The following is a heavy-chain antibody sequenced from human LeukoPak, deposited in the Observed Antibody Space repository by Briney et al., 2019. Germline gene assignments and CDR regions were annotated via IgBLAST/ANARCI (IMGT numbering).Heavy chain of an antibody. J-gene: IGHJ6*03. CDR3: ARVSRSYYMDV. CDR2: IYYSGST. Sequence: SETLSLTCTVSGGSISSYYWSWIRQPPGKGLEWIGYIYYSGSTNYNPSLKSRVTISVDTSKNQFSLKLSSVTAADTAVYYCARVSRSYYMDVWGKGTTVTVSS. V-gene: IGHV4-59*12. CDR1: GGSISSYY. D-gene: IGHD3-3*02.